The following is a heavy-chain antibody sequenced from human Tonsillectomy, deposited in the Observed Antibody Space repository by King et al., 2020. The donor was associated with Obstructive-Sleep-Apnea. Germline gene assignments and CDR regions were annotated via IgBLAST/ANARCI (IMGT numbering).Heavy chain of an antibody. Sequence: VQLQQWGAGLLKPSETLSLTCAVYGGSFSGYYWSWIRQPPGKGLEWIGEINHSGSTNYNPSFKSRATISVDTSKNQFSLKLSSVTAADTAVYYCARGGYYDSSGGYFDYWGQGTLVTVSS. J-gene: IGHJ4*02. V-gene: IGHV4-34*01. CDR1: GGSFSGYY. CDR2: INHSGST. CDR3: ARGGYYDSSGGYFDY. D-gene: IGHD3-22*01.